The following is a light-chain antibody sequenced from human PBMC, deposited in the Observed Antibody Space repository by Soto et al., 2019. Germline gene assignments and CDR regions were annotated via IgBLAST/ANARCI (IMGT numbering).Light chain of an antibody. CDR1: NIGRKS. CDR2: DDS. V-gene: IGLV3-21*02. CDR3: QVWDSRSDHYV. J-gene: IGLJ1*01. Sequence: SYELTQPPSVSVAPGQPARITCGGNNIGRKSVHWYQQRPGQAPILVVYDDSDRPSGIPERFSGSKSGNTATLTISRVEAGDEADYYCQVWDSRSDHYVFGSGTKLTVL.